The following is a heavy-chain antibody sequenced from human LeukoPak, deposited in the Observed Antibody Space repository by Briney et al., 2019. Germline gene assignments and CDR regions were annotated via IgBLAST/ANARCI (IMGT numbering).Heavy chain of an antibody. V-gene: IGHV4-59*01. Sequence: KPSETLSLTCTVSGGSISNYYWSWIRQPPGKGLEWIGYIYYSGSTNYNPSLKSRVTISVDTSKNQFSLKLSSATAADTAVYYCARTSPGLGYHFDYWGQGTLVTVSS. J-gene: IGHJ4*02. CDR2: IYYSGST. CDR1: GGSISNYY. CDR3: ARTSPGLGYHFDY. D-gene: IGHD3-16*01.